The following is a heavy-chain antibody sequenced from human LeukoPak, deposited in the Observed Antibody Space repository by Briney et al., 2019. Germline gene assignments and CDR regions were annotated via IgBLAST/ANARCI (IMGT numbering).Heavy chain of an antibody. Sequence: SETLSLTCTVSGGSINNYYWSWIRQPPGKGLEWIGCMYYSGSTNYNPSLKSRVTISVDTSKNQFSLKLRSVTAADTAVYYCARGFDSKSTYFDYWGQGTLVTVSS. J-gene: IGHJ4*02. CDR3: ARGFDSKSTYFDY. CDR2: MYYSGST. CDR1: GGSINNYY. V-gene: IGHV4-59*01. D-gene: IGHD5-12*01.